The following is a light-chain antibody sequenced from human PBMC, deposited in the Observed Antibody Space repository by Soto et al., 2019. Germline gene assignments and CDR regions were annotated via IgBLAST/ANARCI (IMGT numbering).Light chain of an antibody. CDR1: QSVSSN. CDR3: QRYNAWPIT. CDR2: GAS. J-gene: IGKJ5*01. V-gene: IGKV3-15*01. Sequence: EIVMTQSPATLSVSPGDRATLSCRAGQSVSSNLAWYQQKPGQAPRLLIYGASTRATGIPARFSVSGSGTEFTLTISSLQSEDFAVYYCQRYNAWPITFGQGTRLDIK.